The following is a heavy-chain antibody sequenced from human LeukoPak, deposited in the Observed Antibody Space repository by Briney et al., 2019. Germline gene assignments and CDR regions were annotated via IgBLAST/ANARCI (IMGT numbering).Heavy chain of an antibody. Sequence: GGSLRLSCAASGFTFSSYAMTWVRQAPGKGLEWVSAISGNGGSAYYADSVKGRFTISRDNSKNTLYLQMNSLRAEDTAVYYCAKGVPKIVVVVAATIWGQGTMVTVSS. CDR3: AKGVPKIVVVVAATI. CDR2: ISGNGGSA. V-gene: IGHV3-23*01. CDR1: GFTFSSYA. J-gene: IGHJ3*02. D-gene: IGHD2-15*01.